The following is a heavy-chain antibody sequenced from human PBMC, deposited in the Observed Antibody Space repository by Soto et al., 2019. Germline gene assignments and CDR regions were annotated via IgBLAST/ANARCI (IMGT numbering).Heavy chain of an antibody. CDR1: GFTFSSYA. Sequence: EVRLLESGGGLVQPGGSLRLSCAASGFTFSSYAMGWVRQAPGKGLEWVSGIDGSGGDTSFADSVKGRFTISRDNSENTLYLNMNSLRAEDTARYFCAKEIVAAAYVETSPCDSWGQGTLVTVSS. J-gene: IGHJ4*02. CDR3: AKEIVAAAYVETSPCDS. D-gene: IGHD2-15*01. CDR2: IDGSGGDT. V-gene: IGHV3-23*01.